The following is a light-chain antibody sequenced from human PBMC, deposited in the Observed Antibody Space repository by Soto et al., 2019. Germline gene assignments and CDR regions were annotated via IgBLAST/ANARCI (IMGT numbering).Light chain of an antibody. CDR2: AAS. V-gene: IGKV1-16*02. J-gene: IGKJ5*01. CDR3: QQYNIYPT. Sequence: QITHYPPSLSASVGDRVTITCRASQDIGNDLAWFQQKPGKAPKSLIYAASSLLSGVPSKFSGSGSGTDFTLTISSLQPEDFATYYCQQYNIYPTFGQGTRLEV. CDR1: QDIGND.